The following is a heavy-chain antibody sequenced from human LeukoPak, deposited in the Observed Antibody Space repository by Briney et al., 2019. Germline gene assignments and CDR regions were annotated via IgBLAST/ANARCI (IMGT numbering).Heavy chain of an antibody. Sequence: PGGSLRLSCAASGFTFSSYGMHWVRQAPGKGLEWVAVISYDGSNKYYADPVKGRFTISRDNSKNTLYLQMNSLRAEDTAVYYCAKVPSDDSSGYPANGMDVWGQGTTVTVSS. CDR1: GFTFSSYG. CDR2: ISYDGSNK. V-gene: IGHV3-30*18. D-gene: IGHD3-22*01. CDR3: AKVPSDDSSGYPANGMDV. J-gene: IGHJ6*02.